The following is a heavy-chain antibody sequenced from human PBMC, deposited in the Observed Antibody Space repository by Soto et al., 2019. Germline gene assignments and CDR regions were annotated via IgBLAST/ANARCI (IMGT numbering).Heavy chain of an antibody. J-gene: IGHJ6*02. CDR3: ARDPGFGFGYSYAFAMDV. CDR2: ISGYNGNT. Sequence: ASVKVACKASGYTFSNYGISWVRQGPGQGLEWMGWISGYNGNTHYEEKVQDRIKMTTDTSTSTTYLELRSLRSDDTAVYFCARDPGFGFGYSYAFAMDVWGQGTTVTVSS. CDR1: GYTFSNYG. D-gene: IGHD5-18*01. V-gene: IGHV1-18*01.